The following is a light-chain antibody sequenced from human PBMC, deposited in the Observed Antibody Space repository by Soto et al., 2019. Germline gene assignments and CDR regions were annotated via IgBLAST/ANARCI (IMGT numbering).Light chain of an antibody. CDR3: CSYAGSSNLYV. J-gene: IGLJ1*01. CDR2: EGS. CDR1: SSDVGSYNL. Sequence: QSALTQPASVSGSPGQSITISCTGTSSDVGSYNLVSWYQQHPGKAPKLMIYEGSKRPSGVSHRFSGSKSGNTASLTISGLQAEDDDDYYCCSYAGSSNLYVFGTGTKLTVL. V-gene: IGLV2-23*01.